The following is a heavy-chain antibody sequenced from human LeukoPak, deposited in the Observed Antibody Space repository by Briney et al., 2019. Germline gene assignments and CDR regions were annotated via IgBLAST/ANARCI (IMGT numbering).Heavy chain of an antibody. D-gene: IGHD4-23*01. CDR2: INPSGGST. CDR3: ARDNSVEDTAWWFDS. J-gene: IGHJ5*01. Sequence: ASVKVSCKASGYTFIGYYMHWVRQAPGQGLEWMGIINPSGGSTSYAQKFQGRVTMTRDMSTSTDYMELSSLRSEDTAVYYCARDNSVEDTAWWFDSWGQGTLVTVSS. V-gene: IGHV1-46*01. CDR1: GYTFIGYY.